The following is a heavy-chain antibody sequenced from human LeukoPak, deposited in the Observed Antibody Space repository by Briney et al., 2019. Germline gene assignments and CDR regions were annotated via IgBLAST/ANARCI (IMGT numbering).Heavy chain of an antibody. D-gene: IGHD1-26*01. CDR1: GGTFSSYA. J-gene: IGHJ5*02. V-gene: IGHV1-2*02. CDR2: INPNSGGT. Sequence: ASVKVSCKASGGTFSSYAISWVRQAPGQGLEWMGWINPNSGGTNYAQKFQGRVTMTRDTSISTAYMELSSLRSEDTAVYYCARDWRELPFDPWGQGTLVTVSS. CDR3: ARDWRELPFDP.